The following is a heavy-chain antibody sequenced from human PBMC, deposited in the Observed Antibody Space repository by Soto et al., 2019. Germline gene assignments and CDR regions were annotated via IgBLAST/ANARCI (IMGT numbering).Heavy chain of an antibody. V-gene: IGHV1-18*01. CDR2: ISAYNGNT. D-gene: IGHD3-3*01. CDR1: GYTFTGYG. Sequence: ASVKVSCKASGYTFTGYGISWVRQAPGQGLEWMGWISAYNGNTDYAQKLQGRVTMTTDTSTSTAYMELRSLRSDDTAVYYCARDYDFWSGYYKFRWFDPWGQGTLVTVSS. CDR3: ARDYDFWSGYYKFRWFDP. J-gene: IGHJ5*02.